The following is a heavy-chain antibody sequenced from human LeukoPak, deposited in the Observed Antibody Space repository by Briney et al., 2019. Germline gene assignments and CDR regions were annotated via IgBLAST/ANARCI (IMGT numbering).Heavy chain of an antibody. CDR3: ARTNIVGATYDAFDI. J-gene: IGHJ3*02. CDR1: GFTFSSYW. Sequence: PGGSLRLSCAASGFTFSSYWMSWVRQAPGKGLEWVANIKQDGSEKYYVDSVKGRFTISRDNAKNSLYLQMNSLRAEDTAVYYCARTNIVGATYDAFDIWGQGTMVTVSS. CDR2: IKQDGSEK. D-gene: IGHD1-26*01. V-gene: IGHV3-7*01.